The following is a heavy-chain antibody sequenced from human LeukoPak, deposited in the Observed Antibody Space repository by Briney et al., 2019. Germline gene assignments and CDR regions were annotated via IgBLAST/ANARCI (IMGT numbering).Heavy chain of an antibody. J-gene: IGHJ3*02. CDR3: ARGRIMITFGGVVVWDAFDI. Sequence: GSVKVSCKASGYTFTTYAMHWVRQAPGQRLEWMGWINGGNGNTKYSPEFQGRVTITRDTSANTAYLELSSLRSEDMAVYYCARGRIMITFGGVVVWDAFDIWGQGTMVTVSS. D-gene: IGHD3-16*02. CDR1: GYTFTTYA. V-gene: IGHV1-3*03. CDR2: INGGNGNT.